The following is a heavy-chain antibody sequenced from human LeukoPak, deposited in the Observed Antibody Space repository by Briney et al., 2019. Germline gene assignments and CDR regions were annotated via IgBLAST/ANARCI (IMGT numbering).Heavy chain of an antibody. CDR1: GFTFSTYS. D-gene: IGHD3-10*01. V-gene: IGHV3-48*01. CDR2: ISSSSSAI. Sequence: GGSLRLSCAASGFTFSTYSMNWVRQAPGKGLEWVSYISSSSSAIYYADSVKGRFTISRDNAKNSLYLQMNSLRAEDTAVYYCARGFNRGFDPWGQGTLVIVSS. J-gene: IGHJ5*02. CDR3: ARGFNRGFDP.